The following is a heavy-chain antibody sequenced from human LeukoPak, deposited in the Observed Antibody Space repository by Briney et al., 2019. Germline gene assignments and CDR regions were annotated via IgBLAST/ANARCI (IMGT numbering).Heavy chain of an antibody. D-gene: IGHD6-13*01. J-gene: IGHJ4*02. V-gene: IGHV3-53*01. Sequence: PGGSLRFSCAVSGFPVSSNHMGWVRQAPGKGLEWVSVIFGGGKTSYAGSVQGRVTLSRDNSKNTLYLQMIRLRVEDTAVYYCAAWRGSSWFDYWGQGTLVTVSS. CDR2: IFGGGKT. CDR3: AAWRGSSWFDY. CDR1: GFPVSSNH.